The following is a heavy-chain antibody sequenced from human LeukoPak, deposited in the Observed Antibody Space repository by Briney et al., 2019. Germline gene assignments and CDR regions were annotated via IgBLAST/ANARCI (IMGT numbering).Heavy chain of an antibody. CDR1: GFTFSSYG. D-gene: IGHD3-22*01. Sequence: GGSLRLSCAASGFTFSSYGMHWVRQAPGKGLEWVAFIRYDGSNKYYADSVKGRFTISRDNSKNTLYLQMNSLRSDDTAMYYCARDQWNQAFYYDSSGYYPDYWGQGTLVTVSS. V-gene: IGHV3-30*02. CDR3: ARDQWNQAFYYDSSGYYPDY. CDR2: IRYDGSNK. J-gene: IGHJ4*02.